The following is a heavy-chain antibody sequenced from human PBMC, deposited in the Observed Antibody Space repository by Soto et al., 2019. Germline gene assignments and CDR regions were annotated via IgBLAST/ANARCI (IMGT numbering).Heavy chain of an antibody. V-gene: IGHV3-7*01. CDR1: GFTFSSYW. CDR2: IKQDGSEK. J-gene: IGHJ6*02. Sequence: EVQLVESGGGLVQPGGSLRLSCAASGFTFSSYWMSWVRQAPGKGLEWVANIKQDGSEKDYVDSVKGLFTISRDNAKNALYLQMNSLRAEDTAVYYCARAGSWYGHSYYYYGMDVWGQGATVTVSS. D-gene: IGHD6-13*01. CDR3: ARAGSWYGHSYYYYGMDV.